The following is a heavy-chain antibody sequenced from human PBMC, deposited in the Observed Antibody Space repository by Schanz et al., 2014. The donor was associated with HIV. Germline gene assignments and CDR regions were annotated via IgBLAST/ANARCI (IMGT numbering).Heavy chain of an antibody. Sequence: QMQLEESGGAVVRPGGSLRLSCAASGFTFSSYGMHWVRQAPGKGLEWVSVISYDGSNKYYADSVKGRFTVSRDNSNNKLFLQMNSLRADDTGVYYCARDLGYCGGGSCSWGQGTLVTVSS. D-gene: IGHD2-15*01. CDR2: ISYDGSNK. V-gene: IGHV3-30*03. CDR1: GFTFSSYG. J-gene: IGHJ4*02. CDR3: ARDLGYCGGGSCS.